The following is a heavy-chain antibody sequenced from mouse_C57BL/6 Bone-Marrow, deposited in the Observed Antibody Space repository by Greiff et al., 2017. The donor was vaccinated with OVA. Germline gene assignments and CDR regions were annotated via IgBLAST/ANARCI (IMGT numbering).Heavy chain of an antibody. CDR3: ARDGDWDWDFDV. V-gene: IGHV1-55*01. Sequence: VQLQQPGAELVKPGASVKMSCKASGYTFTSYWITWVKQRPGQGLEWIGDIYPGSGSTNYNEKFKSKATLTVDTSSSTAYMQLSSLTSEDSAVYYCARDGDWDWDFDVWGTGTTVTVSS. CDR1: GYTFTSYW. CDR2: IYPGSGST. D-gene: IGHD2-13*01. J-gene: IGHJ1*03.